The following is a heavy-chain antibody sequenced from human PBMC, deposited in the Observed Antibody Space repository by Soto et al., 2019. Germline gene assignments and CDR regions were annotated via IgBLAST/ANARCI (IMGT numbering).Heavy chain of an antibody. J-gene: IGHJ4*02. V-gene: IGHV3-15*05. Sequence: ELQLVESGGGLVKPGGSLRLSCAASGFSFSNGWMSWVRQAPGKGLEWVGRIKSKTDGGTTDYAAPVKGIFTISRDDSKNTLYFQLNSLKIVVTAVYYCTTVESEWGQGTLVTVSS. CDR3: TTVESE. CDR2: IKSKTDGGTT. CDR1: GFSFSNGW.